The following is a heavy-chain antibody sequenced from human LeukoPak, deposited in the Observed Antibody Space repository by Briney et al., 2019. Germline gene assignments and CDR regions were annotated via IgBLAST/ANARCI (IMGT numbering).Heavy chain of an antibody. Sequence: GGSLRLSCSASGFTFSDYDMNWVRQAPGKGLEWVSSISYLSSHVYYGDSVKGRFSISRDNAKNSLYLQMNSLGAEDTAIYYCGRAFPPLRSSSAGDLWGQGILVTVSS. CDR2: ISYLSSHV. J-gene: IGHJ4*02. V-gene: IGHV3-21*01. CDR3: GRAFPPLRSSSAGDL. D-gene: IGHD3-16*01. CDR1: GFTFSDYD.